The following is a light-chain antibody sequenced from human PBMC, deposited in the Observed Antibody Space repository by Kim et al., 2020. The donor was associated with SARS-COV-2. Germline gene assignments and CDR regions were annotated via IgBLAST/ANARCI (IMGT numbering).Light chain of an antibody. CDR1: QGVSSN. Sequence: SPGESATLSCRASQGVSSNLAWYQQKPGQAPRLLIYGASTRATGIPARFSGSGSGTEFTLTISSLQSEDFAVYYCQQYNNWPPGTFGQGTKVEIK. CDR3: QQYNNWPPGT. CDR2: GAS. V-gene: IGKV3-15*01. J-gene: IGKJ1*01.